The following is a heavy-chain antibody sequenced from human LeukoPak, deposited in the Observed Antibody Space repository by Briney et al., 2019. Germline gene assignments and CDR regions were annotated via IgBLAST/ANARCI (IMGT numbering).Heavy chain of an antibody. CDR2: ITSSSSYI. CDR3: ATVRGYDSRDLDY. J-gene: IGHJ4*02. D-gene: IGHD5-12*01. Sequence: GGSLRLSCAASGFTFSSYSMNWVRQAPGKGLEWVSTITSSSSYIYYADSVKGRFTISRDNAKNSVYLQMSSLRAEDTAVYYCATVRGYDSRDLDYWGQGTLVTVSS. CDR1: GFTFSSYS. V-gene: IGHV3-21*01.